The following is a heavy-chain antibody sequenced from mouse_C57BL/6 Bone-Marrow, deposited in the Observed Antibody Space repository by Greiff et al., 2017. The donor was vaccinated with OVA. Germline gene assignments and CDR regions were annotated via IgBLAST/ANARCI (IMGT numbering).Heavy chain of an antibody. D-gene: IGHD1-1*01. CDR2: ISDGGSYT. CDR1: GFTFSSYA. J-gene: IGHJ1*03. CDR3: ARDCYYYWYFDV. Sequence: DVKLVESGGGLVKPGGSLKLSCAASGFTFSSYAMSWVRQTPEKRLEWVATISDGGSYTYYPDNVKGRFTISRDNAKNNLYLQMSHLKSEDTAMYYCARDCYYYWYFDVWGTGTTVTVSS. V-gene: IGHV5-4*01.